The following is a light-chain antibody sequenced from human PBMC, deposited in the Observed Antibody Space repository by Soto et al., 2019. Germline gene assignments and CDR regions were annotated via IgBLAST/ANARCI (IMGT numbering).Light chain of an antibody. CDR3: QQSYSSPPVT. Sequence: DIQMTQSPSSLSASVGDRVTITCRASQSVSNYLNWYQQKPGKAPKLLIHATSSLQSGVPSRFSGSGSGTDFPLTISSLQPEDFATYYCQQSYSSPPVTFGQGTRLDI. V-gene: IGKV1-39*01. CDR2: ATS. J-gene: IGKJ5*01. CDR1: QSVSNY.